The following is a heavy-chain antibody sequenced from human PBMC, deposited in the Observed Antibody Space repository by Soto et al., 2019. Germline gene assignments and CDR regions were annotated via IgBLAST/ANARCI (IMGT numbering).Heavy chain of an antibody. CDR2: IIPIFGTA. Sequence: ASVKVSCKASGGTFSSYAISWVRQTPGQGLEWMGGIIPIFGTANYAQKFQGRVTITADESTSTAYMELSSLRSEDTAVYYCARAPPVDYYDSSGSNWFDPWGQGTLVTVSS. V-gene: IGHV1-69*13. CDR1: GGTFSSYA. J-gene: IGHJ5*02. D-gene: IGHD3-22*01. CDR3: ARAPPVDYYDSSGSNWFDP.